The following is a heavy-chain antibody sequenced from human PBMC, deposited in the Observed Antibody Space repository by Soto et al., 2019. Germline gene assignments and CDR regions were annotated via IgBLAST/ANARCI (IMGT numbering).Heavy chain of an antibody. J-gene: IGHJ4*02. CDR3: ARMGVDKAMATTYYFHY. D-gene: IGHD5-18*01. CDR1: GFTFSSYG. CDR2: IWYDGSNK. V-gene: IGHV3-33*01. Sequence: QVQLVESGGGVVQPGRSLRLSCAASGFTFSSYGMHWVRQAPGKGLEWVAVIWYDGSNKDYADSVKGRFTISRENSKNTLYLQMNSLRAEDTVVYYCARMGVDKAMATTYYFHYWGQGTLVTVSS.